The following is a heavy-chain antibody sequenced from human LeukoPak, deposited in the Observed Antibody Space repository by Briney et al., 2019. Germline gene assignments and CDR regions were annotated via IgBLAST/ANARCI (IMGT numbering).Heavy chain of an antibody. CDR1: GGSISSHY. Sequence: PSETLSLTCTVSGGSISSHYWSWIRQPPGKGLEWIGYIYYSGSTNYNPSLKSRVTISVDTSKNQFSLKLSSVTAADTAVYYCASLSSGSYNWFDPWGQGTLVTVSS. V-gene: IGHV4-59*11. CDR3: ASLSSGSYNWFDP. J-gene: IGHJ5*02. CDR2: IYYSGST. D-gene: IGHD1-26*01.